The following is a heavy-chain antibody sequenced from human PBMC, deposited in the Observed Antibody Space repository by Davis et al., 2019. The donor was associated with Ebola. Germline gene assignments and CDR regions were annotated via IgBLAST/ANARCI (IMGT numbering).Heavy chain of an antibody. CDR3: ARGRRYDFWSGYSLWGY. CDR2: INHSGST. D-gene: IGHD3-3*01. CDR1: GGSFSGYY. V-gene: IGHV4-34*01. Sequence: MPSETLSLTCAVYGGSFSGYYWSWIRQPPGKGLEWIGEINHSGSTNYNPSLKSRVTISVDTSKNQFSLKLSSVTAADTAVYYCARGRRYDFWSGYSLWGYWGRGTLVTVSS. J-gene: IGHJ2*01.